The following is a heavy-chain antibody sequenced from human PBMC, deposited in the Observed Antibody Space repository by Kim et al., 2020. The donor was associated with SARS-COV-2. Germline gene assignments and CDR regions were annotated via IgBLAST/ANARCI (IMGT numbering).Heavy chain of an antibody. V-gene: IGHV6-1*01. CDR2: TYYRSKWYN. CDR1: GDRVFSNSAA. CDR3: ARDRPGRSGYLYYYYYGMDV. D-gene: IGHD3-3*01. J-gene: IGHJ6*02. Sequence: SQTLSLTCAISGDRVFSNSAAWNWIRQSPSRGLEWLGRTYYRSKWYNDYAVSVKSRITINPDTSKNQFSLQLNSVTPEDTAVYYCARDRPGRSGYLYYYYYGMDVWGQGTTVTVSS.